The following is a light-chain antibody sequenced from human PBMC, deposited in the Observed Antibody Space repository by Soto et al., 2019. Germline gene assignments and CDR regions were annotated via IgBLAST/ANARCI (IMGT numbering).Light chain of an antibody. CDR2: DVT. J-gene: IGLJ2*01. CDR1: SSDVGGYNF. CDR3: SSYAGSSIPVA. V-gene: IGLV2-8*01. Sequence: QSALTQPPSAAGSPRQSGTISCTGASSDVGGYNFVSWYQHHPGKAPRLMIYDVTQRPSGVPDRFSGSKSGNTASLTVSGLQVDDEAYYYCSSYAGSSIPVAFGGGTKVTVL.